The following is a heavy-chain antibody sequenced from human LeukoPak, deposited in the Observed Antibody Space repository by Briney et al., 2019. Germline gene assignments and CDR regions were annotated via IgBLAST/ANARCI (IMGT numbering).Heavy chain of an antibody. D-gene: IGHD3-22*01. J-gene: IGHJ4*02. V-gene: IGHV3-NL1*01. CDR2: MNWNGGGT. CDR3: AKDYYDSSGFVDY. CDR1: GFTFSSYG. Sequence: PGGSLRLSCAASGFTFSSYGMHWVRQAPGKGLEWVSGMNWNGGGTAYADSVKGRFSISRDNSKNTVYLEMNSPRTEDTAVYYCAKDYYDSSGFVDYWGQGTLVTVTS.